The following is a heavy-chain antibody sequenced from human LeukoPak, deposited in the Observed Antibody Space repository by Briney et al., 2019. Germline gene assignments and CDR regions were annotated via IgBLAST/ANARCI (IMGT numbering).Heavy chain of an antibody. V-gene: IGHV3-48*02. D-gene: IGHD2-15*01. J-gene: IGHJ4*02. CDR3: ARDLRGAMD. Sequence: GGSLRLSCAASGFTFSGYSLNWVRQAPGKGLEWVSYISSSSSTIYYADSVKGRFTISRDNAKNSLHLQMNSLRDEDTAVYYCARDLRGAMDWGQGTLVTVSS. CDR1: GFTFSGYS. CDR2: ISSSSSTI.